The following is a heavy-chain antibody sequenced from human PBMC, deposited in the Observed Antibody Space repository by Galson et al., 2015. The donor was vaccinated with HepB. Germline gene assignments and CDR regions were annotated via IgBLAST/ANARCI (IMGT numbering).Heavy chain of an antibody. CDR1: GFTFSGSA. J-gene: IGHJ4*02. D-gene: IGHD3-22*01. CDR2: IRSTCNDYAT. Sequence: SLRLSCAASGFTFSGSAIHWVRRASGKGPEWVGRIRSTCNDYATSYVESLKGRFTISRDDSRNMAYLHMKRLRAEDTAVYYCVRMGDLSGYSSCWGQGTLVTVSS. CDR3: VRMGDLSGYSSC. V-gene: IGHV3-73*01.